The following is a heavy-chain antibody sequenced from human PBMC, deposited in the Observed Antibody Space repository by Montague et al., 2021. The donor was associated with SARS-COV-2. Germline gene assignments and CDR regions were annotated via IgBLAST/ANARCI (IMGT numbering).Heavy chain of an antibody. CDR3: ARRTYDILTGYDYGMDV. V-gene: IGHV2-70*11. D-gene: IGHD3-9*01. Sequence: PALVKPTQTLTLTCTFSGFSLSTSGMCVSWIRQPPGKALEWLARIDWDDDKYYSTSLQTRPTISKDTSKNQVVLTMTNMDPVDTATYSCARRTYDILTGYDYGMDVWGQGTTVTVSS. J-gene: IGHJ6*02. CDR1: GFSLSTSGMC. CDR2: IDWDDDK.